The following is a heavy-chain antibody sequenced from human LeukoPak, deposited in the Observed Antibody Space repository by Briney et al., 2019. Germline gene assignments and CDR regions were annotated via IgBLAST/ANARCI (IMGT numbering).Heavy chain of an antibody. V-gene: IGHV3-30*18. D-gene: IGHD6-19*01. CDR2: ISYDGSSK. CDR3: AKALTSGWYLDAFNI. J-gene: IGHJ3*02. CDR1: GFTFSSYS. Sequence: RPGGSLRLSCAASGFTFSSYSMNWVRQAPGKGLEWVAVISYDGSSKYYADSVKGRFTISRDNSKNTLFLEMNSLRAEDTAVYYCAKALTSGWYLDAFNIWGQGTMVTVSS.